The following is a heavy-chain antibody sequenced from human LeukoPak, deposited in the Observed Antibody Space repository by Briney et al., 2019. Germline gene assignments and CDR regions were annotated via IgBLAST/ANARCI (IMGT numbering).Heavy chain of an antibody. CDR2: MNPNSGNT. J-gene: IGHJ4*02. CDR1: GYTFTSCD. Sequence: ASVKVSCKASGYTFTSCDINWLRQATGQGLEWMGWMNPNSGNTGYGQSFQGRITMTRDISIGTAYMELSNLTSEDTAIYYCTRGSSGRRDNWGQGTLVTVSA. V-gene: IGHV1-8*01. CDR3: TRGSSGRRDN. D-gene: IGHD6-19*01.